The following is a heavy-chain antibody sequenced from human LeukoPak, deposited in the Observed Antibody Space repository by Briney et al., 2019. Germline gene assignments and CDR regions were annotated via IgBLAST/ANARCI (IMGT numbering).Heavy chain of an antibody. D-gene: IGHD4-17*01. J-gene: IGHJ4*02. CDR1: GGSFSGYY. V-gene: IGHV4-34*01. CDR3: ASGGDYLYYFDY. CDR2: INHSGST. Sequence: SETLSLTCAVYGGSFSGYYWSWIRQPPGKGLEWIGEINHSGSTNYNPSLKSRVTISVDTSKNQFSLKLCSVTAADTAVYYCASGGDYLYYFDYWGQGTLVTVSS.